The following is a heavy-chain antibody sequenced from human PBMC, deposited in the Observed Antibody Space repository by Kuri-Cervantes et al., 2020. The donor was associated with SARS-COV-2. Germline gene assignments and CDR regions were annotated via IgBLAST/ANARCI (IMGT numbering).Heavy chain of an antibody. CDR2: ISSSSSYS. D-gene: IGHD3-10*01. V-gene: IGHV3-11*06. CDR1: GCIFRDSY. J-gene: IGHJ6*03. Sequence: GESLKIYCAASGCIFRDSYMSWVRQAPGKGLEWVSYISSSSSYSYYADSVKGRFTISRDNAKNSLYLQMNSLRAEDTAVYYCARHYGSGSYSFMHVWGKGTPVTVSS. CDR3: ARHYGSGSYSFMHV.